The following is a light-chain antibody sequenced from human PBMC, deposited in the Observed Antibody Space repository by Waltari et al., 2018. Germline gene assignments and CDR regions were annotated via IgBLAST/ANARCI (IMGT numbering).Light chain of an antibody. CDR3: QVWDSDSDHPV. V-gene: IGLV3-21*04. J-gene: IGLJ3*02. CDR2: YDT. CDR1: KLERKR. Sequence: SYMLTQPPSVSVAPGNTATIPCGGHKLERKRVHLYQQKPGQTPVAVIYYDTERPSGISERFSGSNSGNTATLTISRVEAGDEADYYCQVWDSDSDHPVFGGGTKLTVL.